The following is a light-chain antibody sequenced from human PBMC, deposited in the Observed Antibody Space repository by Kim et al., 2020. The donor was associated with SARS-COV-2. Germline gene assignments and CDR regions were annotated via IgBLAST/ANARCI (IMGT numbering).Light chain of an antibody. CDR2: GKN. CDR1: SLRSYY. J-gene: IGLJ2*01. Sequence: SALTQDPAVSVALGQTVRITCQGDSLRSYYASWYQQKPGQAPVLVIYGKNNRPSGIPDRFSGSSSGNTASLTITGAQAEDEADYYCNSRDSRGDHVVFG. V-gene: IGLV3-19*01. CDR3: NSRDSRGDHVV.